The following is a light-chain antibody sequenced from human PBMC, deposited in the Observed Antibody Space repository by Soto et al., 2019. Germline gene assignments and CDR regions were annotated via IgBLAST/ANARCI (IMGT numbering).Light chain of an antibody. V-gene: IGKV4-1*01. CDR3: QQYYSIPPT. Sequence: DIVMTQSPDSLAVSLGERATINCKSSQSLLYISNNKNYLTWYQHKPGQPPKLLIYWASTRESGVPDRFSGSGSGKDFTLTISSLQAEDVAVYYCQQYYSIPPTFGGGTRVEIK. CDR2: WAS. CDR1: QSLLYISNNKNY. J-gene: IGKJ4*01.